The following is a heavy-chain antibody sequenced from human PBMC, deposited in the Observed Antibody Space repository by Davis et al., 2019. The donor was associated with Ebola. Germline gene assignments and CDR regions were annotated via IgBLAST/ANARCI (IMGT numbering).Heavy chain of an antibody. CDR2: ISGSGRST. CDR1: GFTFSSYA. Sequence: GGSLRLSCAASGFTFSSYAMSWVRQAPGKGLEWVSSISGSGRSTYFADSLKGRFTISRDNSKNTLYLQMNSLRAEDTAVYYCAKDTLSSAWYRGCDYWGQGTLVTVSS. D-gene: IGHD6-19*01. V-gene: IGHV3-23*01. CDR3: AKDTLSSAWYRGCDY. J-gene: IGHJ4*02.